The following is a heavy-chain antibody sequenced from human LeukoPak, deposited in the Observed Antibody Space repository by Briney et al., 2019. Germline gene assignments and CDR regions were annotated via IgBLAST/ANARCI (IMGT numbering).Heavy chain of an antibody. J-gene: IGHJ3*02. Sequence: GGSLRLSCAASGFTFSSYSMNWVRQAPGKGLEWVSSISSSSSYIYYADSVKGRFTISRDNAKNSLYLQMNSLRAEDTAVYYCARDGYYSEGAFDIWGQGTMVTVSS. CDR1: GFTFSSYS. V-gene: IGHV3-21*01. CDR2: ISSSSSYI. D-gene: IGHD1-26*01. CDR3: ARDGYYSEGAFDI.